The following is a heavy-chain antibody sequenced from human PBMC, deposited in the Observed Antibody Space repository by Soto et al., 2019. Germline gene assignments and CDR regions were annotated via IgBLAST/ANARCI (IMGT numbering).Heavy chain of an antibody. Sequence: QVQLVQSGAEVKTPGASVRVSCRASGYTFSDSYIHWVRQAPEQGLEWLGWINPTYGGATYEQKFQRRVTMTRDTSISTAYVELRRLQSDDTAVYYCARDMGGSSSFLGYWGQGTLVTVSS. V-gene: IGHV1-2*02. CDR3: ARDMGGSSSFLGY. CDR2: INPTYGGA. J-gene: IGHJ4*02. D-gene: IGHD6-6*01. CDR1: GYTFSDSY.